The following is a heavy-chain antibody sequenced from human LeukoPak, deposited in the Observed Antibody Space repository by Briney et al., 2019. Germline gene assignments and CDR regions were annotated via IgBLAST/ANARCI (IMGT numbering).Heavy chain of an antibody. CDR1: GGSISSYY. V-gene: IGHV4-59*08. CDR3: ASLPYCGGDCYSGYFDY. CDR2: IYYSGST. J-gene: IGHJ4*02. Sequence: SETLSLTCTVSGGSISSYYWSWIRQPPGKGLEWIGYIYYSGSTNYNPSLKSRVTISVDTSKNQFSLKLSSVTAADTAVYYCASLPYCGGDCYSGYFDYWGQGTLVTVSS. D-gene: IGHD2-21*02.